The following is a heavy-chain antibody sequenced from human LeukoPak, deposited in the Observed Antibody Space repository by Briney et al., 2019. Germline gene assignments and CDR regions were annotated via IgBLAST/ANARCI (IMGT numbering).Heavy chain of an antibody. CDR3: AIASISWYTGVRYDFDY. J-gene: IGHJ4*02. Sequence: ASVKVSFKCSASTFTIYDLALGREPTGQGLEWMGWMNPNSGNRGYAQKFQGRVTMTSNTSISTAYMELSSLRSEDTAVYYCAIASISWYTGVRYDFDYWGQGTLVTVSS. V-gene: IGHV1-8*01. CDR2: MNPNSGNR. CDR1: ASTFTIYD. D-gene: IGHD6-13*01.